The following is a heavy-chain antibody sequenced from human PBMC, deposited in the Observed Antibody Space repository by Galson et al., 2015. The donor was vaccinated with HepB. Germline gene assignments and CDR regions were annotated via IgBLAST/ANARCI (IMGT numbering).Heavy chain of an antibody. J-gene: IGHJ4*02. CDR2: ISYAGSNK. V-gene: IGHV3-30*18. D-gene: IGHD1-1*01. CDR3: AKDSGTGTADY. Sequence: SLRLSCAASGFTFSSYGMHWVRQAPGRGLEWVAVISYAGSNKYYADSMKGRFTISRDNSKNTLYLQMNSLRAEDTAVYYCAKDSGTGTADYWGQGTLVTVSS. CDR1: GFTFSSYG.